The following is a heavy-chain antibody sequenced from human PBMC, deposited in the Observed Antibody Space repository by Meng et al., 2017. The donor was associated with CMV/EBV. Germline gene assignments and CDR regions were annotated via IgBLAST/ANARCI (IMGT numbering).Heavy chain of an antibody. J-gene: IGHJ6*02. V-gene: IGHV3-53*01. D-gene: IGHD2-2*01. CDR3: ARDRVKYQLLSHYYYGMDV. CDR2: IYSGGST. Sequence: GGSLRLSCAASGFTISSNYMTWVRQAPGKGLEWVSLIYSGGSTYYADSVKGRFTISRDNSKNTLFLQMNSLRAEDTAVYYCARDRVKYQLLSHYYYGMDVWGQGTTVTVSS. CDR1: GFTISSNY.